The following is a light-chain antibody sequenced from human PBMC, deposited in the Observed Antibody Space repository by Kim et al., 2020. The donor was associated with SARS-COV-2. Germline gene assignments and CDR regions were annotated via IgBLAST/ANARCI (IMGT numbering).Light chain of an antibody. CDR3: QQRGNWPLT. CDR1: QSVSSY. CDR2: DAS. Sequence: EIVLTQSPATLSLSPGERATLSCRASQSVSSYLAWYQQKPGQAPRLLIYDASNRATGIPARFSGSGSGTDFTLTIGSLEPEDFAAYYCQQRGNWPLTFGGGTKVDIK. V-gene: IGKV3-11*01. J-gene: IGKJ4*01.